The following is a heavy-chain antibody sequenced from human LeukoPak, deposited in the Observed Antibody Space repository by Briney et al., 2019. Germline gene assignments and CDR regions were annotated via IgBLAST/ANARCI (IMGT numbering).Heavy chain of an antibody. Sequence: ASVKVSCKASGYTFTGYYLHWVRQAPGQGLEWMGWINPNSGGTNYAQKFQGRVTMTRDTSISTAYMELSRLRSDDTAVYYCARLERGPERIYNWFDPWGQGTLVTVSS. CDR2: INPNSGGT. J-gene: IGHJ5*02. V-gene: IGHV1-2*02. CDR3: ARLERGPERIYNWFDP. D-gene: IGHD1-1*01. CDR1: GYTFTGYY.